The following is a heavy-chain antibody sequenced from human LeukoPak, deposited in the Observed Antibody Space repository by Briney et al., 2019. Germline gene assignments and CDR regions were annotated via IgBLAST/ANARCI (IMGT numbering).Heavy chain of an antibody. CDR1: GCTFSSYA. V-gene: IGHV3-21*01. CDR2: ISSSSTYI. D-gene: IGHD5-12*01. CDR3: ARSFSAYDPDY. J-gene: IGHJ4*02. Sequence: GGSLRLSCAASGCTFSSYALNWVRQAPGKGLEGVSSISSSSTYIYYTDSVKGRFTISRDNAKNSVHLQMNSLRVEDTAVYYCARSFSAYDPDYWGQGTLVTVSS.